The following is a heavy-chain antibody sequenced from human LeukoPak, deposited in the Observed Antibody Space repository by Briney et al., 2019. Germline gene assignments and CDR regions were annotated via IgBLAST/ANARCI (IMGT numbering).Heavy chain of an antibody. V-gene: IGHV3-23*01. J-gene: IGHJ4*02. CDR1: GFTFDDYG. CDR3: AKDLYGDYGGIDY. D-gene: IGHD4-17*01. CDR2: IRGNSGST. Sequence: PGGSLRLSCAASGFTFDDYGMSWVRQAPGKGLEWVSVIRGNSGSTYYADSVKGQFTISRDNSKNTLYLQMNSLRAEDTAIYYCAKDLYGDYGGIDYWGQGTLVTVSS.